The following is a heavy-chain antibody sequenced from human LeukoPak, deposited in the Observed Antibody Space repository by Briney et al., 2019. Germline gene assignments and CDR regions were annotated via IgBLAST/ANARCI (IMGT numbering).Heavy chain of an antibody. Sequence: PSETLSLTCAVYGGSFSGYYWSWIRQPPGKGLEWIGEINHSGSTNYNPSLKSRVTISVDTSKNQFSLKLSSVTAADTAVYYCARPKVLRRAFDIWGQGTMVTVSS. V-gene: IGHV4-34*01. CDR1: GGSFSGYY. CDR2: INHSGST. J-gene: IGHJ3*02. CDR3: ARPKVLRRAFDI. D-gene: IGHD4/OR15-4a*01.